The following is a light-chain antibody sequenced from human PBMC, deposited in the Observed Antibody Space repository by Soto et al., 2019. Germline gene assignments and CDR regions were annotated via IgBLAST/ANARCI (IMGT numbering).Light chain of an antibody. Sequence: EIVLTQSPGTLSLSPGERATLSCRASQSVSNNYLAWYQQKPGQAPRLLIYGASNRATGIPDRFSGSGSGTDFTLTISRLEPEEFAVDYCQQYGSSGTFGQGTKGDIK. V-gene: IGKV3-20*01. CDR2: GAS. J-gene: IGKJ1*01. CDR3: QQYGSSGT. CDR1: QSVSNNY.